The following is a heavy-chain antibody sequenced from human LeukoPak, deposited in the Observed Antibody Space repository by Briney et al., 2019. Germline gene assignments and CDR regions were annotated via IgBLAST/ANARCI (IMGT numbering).Heavy chain of an antibody. D-gene: IGHD6-25*01. CDR3: ARFSIVANWFDP. Sequence: ASVKVSCKASGYTFTSYGISWVRQAPGQGLEWMGWISAYNGNTNYAQNLQGRVTMTTDTSTSIAYMELRSLGSDDTAVYYCARFSIVANWFDPWGQGTLVTVSS. CDR1: GYTFTSYG. V-gene: IGHV1-18*01. CDR2: ISAYNGNT. J-gene: IGHJ5*02.